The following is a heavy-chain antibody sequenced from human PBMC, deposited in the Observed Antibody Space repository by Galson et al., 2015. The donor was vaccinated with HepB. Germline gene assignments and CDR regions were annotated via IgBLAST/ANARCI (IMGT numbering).Heavy chain of an antibody. J-gene: IGHJ4*02. Sequence: SVKVSCKASRDTFSSYTLNWVRQAPGQGLEWMGRIIPILGIAKYAQKFQGRVTITADRSTNTADMELSSLRSEDTAVYYCARDRGRTDYYDSSGYPFDYWGQGTVVTVSS. CDR2: IIPILGIA. CDR1: RDTFSSYT. V-gene: IGHV1-69*04. D-gene: IGHD3-22*01. CDR3: ARDRGRTDYYDSSGYPFDY.